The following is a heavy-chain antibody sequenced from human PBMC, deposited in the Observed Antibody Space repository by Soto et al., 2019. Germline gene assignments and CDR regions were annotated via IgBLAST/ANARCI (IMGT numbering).Heavy chain of an antibody. Sequence: GGSLRLSCAASGFTFSSYWMSWVRQAPGKGLEWVANIKQDGSDKYYVDSVKGRFTISRDNAKNSLYLQMNSLRAEDTAVCYCAREPDSGYDYYAFDIWGQGTMVTVSS. CDR2: IKQDGSDK. CDR1: GFTFSSYW. CDR3: AREPDSGYDYYAFDI. D-gene: IGHD5-12*01. V-gene: IGHV3-7*03. J-gene: IGHJ3*02.